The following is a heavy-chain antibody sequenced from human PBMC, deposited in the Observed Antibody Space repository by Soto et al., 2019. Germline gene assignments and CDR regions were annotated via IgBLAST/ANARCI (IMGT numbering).Heavy chain of an antibody. CDR2: IYYSGST. J-gene: IGHJ4*02. CDR1: GGSISSGGYY. V-gene: IGHV4-31*03. D-gene: IGHD2-8*01. Sequence: SETLSLTCIVSGGSISSGGYYWSWIRQHSGKGLEWIGYIYYSGSTYYNPSLKSRVTISVDTSKNQFSLKLSSVTAADTAVYYCAGGYCTNGVCYTSPPAGDQFDYWGQGTLVTVSS. CDR3: AGGYCTNGVCYTSPPAGDQFDY.